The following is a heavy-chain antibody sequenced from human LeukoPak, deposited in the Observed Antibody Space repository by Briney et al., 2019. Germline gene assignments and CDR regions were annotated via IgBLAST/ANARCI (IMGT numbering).Heavy chain of an antibody. CDR1: GGSISSDRYY. J-gene: IGHJ3*02. CDR2: VFFSGTT. Sequence: SETLSLTCTVSGGSISSDRYYWSWIRQPAGKGLEWVGRVFFSGTTKYNPSLKSRVSISVDTSRNQFSLRLSSVTAADTAVFYCARDSGYNAFDIWGQGTMVTVSS. CDR3: ARDSGYNAFDI. V-gene: IGHV4-61*02. D-gene: IGHD5-12*01.